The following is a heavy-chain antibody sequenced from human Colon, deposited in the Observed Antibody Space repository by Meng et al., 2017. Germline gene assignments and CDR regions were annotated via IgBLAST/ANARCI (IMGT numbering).Heavy chain of an antibody. CDR1: GFTFSNHG. CDR3: ARITSSASDH. Sequence: GGSLRLSYVGSGFTFSNHGMSWARQAPGKGLEWVSAVGGGGDTTYYADSAKGRFTISRDNSKNTMYLQMNNLRAEDAAVYYCARITSSASDHWGQGTMVTVSS. J-gene: IGHJ4*02. V-gene: IGHV3-23*01. CDR2: VGGGGDTT.